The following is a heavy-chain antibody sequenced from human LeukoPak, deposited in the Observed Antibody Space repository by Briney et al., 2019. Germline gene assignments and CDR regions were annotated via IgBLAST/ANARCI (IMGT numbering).Heavy chain of an antibody. Sequence: SETQSLTCAVYGGSFSGYYWTLIRQTPGKGLEWIGEISHTGLTGSNPSLKSRVTIFVDSSKKQFSLRMTSVTAADTGVYYCARVPDITARPCDTWGPGTQVTVSS. J-gene: IGHJ5*02. CDR3: ARVPDITARPCDT. CDR2: ISHTGLT. D-gene: IGHD1-1*01. V-gene: IGHV4-34*01. CDR1: GGSFSGYY.